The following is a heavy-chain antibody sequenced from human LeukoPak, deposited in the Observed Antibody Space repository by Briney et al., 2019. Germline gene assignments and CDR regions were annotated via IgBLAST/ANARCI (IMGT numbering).Heavy chain of an antibody. J-gene: IGHJ3*02. D-gene: IGHD5-18*01. CDR3: ARDRSGSGYSYGSDAFDI. V-gene: IGHV6-1*01. Sequence: SQTLSLTCVISGDSVSSNSATWNWIRQSPSRGLEWLGRTYYRSKWYNDYAVSVKSRITINPDTSKNQFSLQLNSVTPEDTAVYYCARDRSGSGYSYGSDAFDIWGQGTMVTVSS. CDR1: GDSVSSNSAT. CDR2: TYYRSKWYN.